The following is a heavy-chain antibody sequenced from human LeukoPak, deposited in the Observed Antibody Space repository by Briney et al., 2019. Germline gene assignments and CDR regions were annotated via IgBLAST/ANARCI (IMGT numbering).Heavy chain of an antibody. CDR1: GFTFSSYA. J-gene: IGHJ2*01. Sequence: PGGSLRLSCAASGFTFSSYAMSWVRQAPGKGLEWVAVISYDGSNKYYADSVKGRFTISRDNSKNTLYLQMNSLRAEDTAVYYCAKVSLGWDFDLWGRGTLVTVSS. V-gene: IGHV3-30*04. CDR3: AKVSLGWDFDL. CDR2: ISYDGSNK.